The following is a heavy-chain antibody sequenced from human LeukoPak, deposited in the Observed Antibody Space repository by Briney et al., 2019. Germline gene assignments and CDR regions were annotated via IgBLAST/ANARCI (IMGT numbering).Heavy chain of an antibody. CDR3: ARHGGYTSGWYYN. CDR2: IYYSGST. D-gene: IGHD6-19*01. Sequence: SETLSLTCTVSGDSISSSYNYWGWIRQPPGKGLEWIGSIYYSGSTYYNPSLKSRVTMSVDTSKNQFSLNLSSVTAADTAVYYCARHGGYTSGWYYNWGQGTLVTVSS. J-gene: IGHJ4*02. CDR1: GDSISSSYNY. V-gene: IGHV4-39*01.